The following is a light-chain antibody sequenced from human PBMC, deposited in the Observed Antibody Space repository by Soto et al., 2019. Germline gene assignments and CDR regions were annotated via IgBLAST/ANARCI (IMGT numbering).Light chain of an antibody. CDR3: AAWDDSLNGYV. CDR2: SNS. CDR1: SSNIGSYT. V-gene: IGLV1-44*01. J-gene: IGLJ1*01. Sequence: QSVLIQPPSASGTPGQRVTVSCSGGSSNIGSYTVNWYQQLPGAAPKLLIYSNSQRPSGVPDRFSASKSGTSASLAISGLQSEDEAEYYCAAWDDSLNGYVFGPGTKVTGL.